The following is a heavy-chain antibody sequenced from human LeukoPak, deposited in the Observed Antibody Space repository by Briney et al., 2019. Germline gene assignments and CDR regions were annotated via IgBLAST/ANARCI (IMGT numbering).Heavy chain of an antibody. V-gene: IGHV4-61*02. CDR1: GGSISSGSYY. D-gene: IGHD1-14*01. CDR2: IYTSGST. CDR3: ARAPGHTFYHYYYYMDV. Sequence: PSQTLSLTCTVSGGSISSGSYYWSWIRQPAGKGLEWIGRIYTSGSTNYNPSLKSRVTISVDTSKNQFSLKLSSVTAADTAVYYCARAPGHTFYHYYYYMDVWGKGTTVTVSS. J-gene: IGHJ6*03.